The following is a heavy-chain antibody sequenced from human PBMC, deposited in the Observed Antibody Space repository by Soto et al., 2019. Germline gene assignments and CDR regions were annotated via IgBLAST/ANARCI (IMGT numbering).Heavy chain of an antibody. J-gene: IGHJ3*01. Sequence: VQLLDSGGGLVQPGGSLRLSCAASGFTFTNYAMNWVRQAPGRGLEWVSTISGSGGSTYYADSVRGRFTISRDNSKNTLYLQMNSLRAEDTAVFYCARGVRGHYGFDVWGQGTVVTVSS. CDR1: GFTFTNYA. CDR3: ARGVRGHYGFDV. D-gene: IGHD3-10*01. CDR2: ISGSGGST. V-gene: IGHV3-23*01.